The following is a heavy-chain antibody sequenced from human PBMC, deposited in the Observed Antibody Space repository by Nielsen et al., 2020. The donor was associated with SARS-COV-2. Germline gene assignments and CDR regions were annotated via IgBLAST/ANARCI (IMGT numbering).Heavy chain of an antibody. Sequence: SETLSLTCAVYGGSFSGYYWSWIRQPPGKGLEWIGYIYYSGSTNYNPSLKSRVTISVDTSKNQFSLKLSSVTAADTAVYYCATSTMIVVADAFDIWGQGTMVTVSS. V-gene: IGHV4-59*08. J-gene: IGHJ3*02. CDR2: IYYSGST. CDR1: GGSFSGYY. CDR3: ATSTMIVVADAFDI. D-gene: IGHD3-22*01.